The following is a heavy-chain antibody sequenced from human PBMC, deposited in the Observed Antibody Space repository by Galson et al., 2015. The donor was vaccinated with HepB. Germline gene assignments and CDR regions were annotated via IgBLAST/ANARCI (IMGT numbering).Heavy chain of an antibody. J-gene: IGHJ4*02. V-gene: IGHV3-48*01. CDR1: GFTFSSYS. CDR2: ISSSSSTI. D-gene: IGHD2-15*01. Sequence: SLRLSCAASGFTFSSYSMNWVRQAPGKGLEWVSYISSSSSTIYYADSVKGRFTISRDNAKNSLYLQMNSLRAEDTAVYYCARDPYCSGGSCYSPVDYWGQGTLVTVSS. CDR3: ARDPYCSGGSCYSPVDY.